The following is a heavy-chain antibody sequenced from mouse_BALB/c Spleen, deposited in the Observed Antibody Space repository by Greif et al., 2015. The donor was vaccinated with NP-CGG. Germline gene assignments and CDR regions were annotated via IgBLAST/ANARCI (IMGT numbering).Heavy chain of an antibody. Sequence: EVKLMESGGGLVKPGGSLKLSCAASGFTFSSYTMSWVRQTPEKRLEWVATISSGGSYTYYPDSVKGRFTISRDNAKNTLYLQMSSLESEDTAMYYCTRDPPLYYCNYVFAYWGQGTLVTVSA. D-gene: IGHD2-1*01. CDR3: TRDPPLYYCNYVFAY. V-gene: IGHV5-6-4*01. J-gene: IGHJ3*01. CDR2: ISSGGSYT. CDR1: GFTFSSYT.